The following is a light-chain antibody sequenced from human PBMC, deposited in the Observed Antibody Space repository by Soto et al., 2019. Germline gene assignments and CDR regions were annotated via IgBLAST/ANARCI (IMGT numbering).Light chain of an antibody. V-gene: IGKV1-5*01. CDR3: QQYYSYSTT. J-gene: IGKJ1*01. CDR2: DAS. CDR1: QTISSW. Sequence: DIQMTQSPSTLSASVGDRVKITCRASQTISSWLAWYQQKPGKAPKVLIYDASSLESGVPSRFSGSGSGTEFTLTISSLQPDDFEPYYCQQYYSYSTTFGQGTKVDIK.